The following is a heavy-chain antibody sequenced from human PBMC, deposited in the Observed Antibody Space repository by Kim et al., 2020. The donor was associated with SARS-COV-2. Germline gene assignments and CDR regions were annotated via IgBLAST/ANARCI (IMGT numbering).Heavy chain of an antibody. J-gene: IGHJ6*02. V-gene: IGHV1-69*13. Sequence: SVKVSCKASGGTFSSYAISWVRQAPGQGLEWMGGIIPIFGTANYAQKLQGRVTITADESTSTAYMELSSLRSEDTAVYYCATGEDEGPPDKYYYYGMDVWGQGTTVTVSS. CDR1: GGTFSSYA. CDR3: ATGEDEGPPDKYYYYGMDV. CDR2: IIPIFGTA. D-gene: IGHD7-27*01.